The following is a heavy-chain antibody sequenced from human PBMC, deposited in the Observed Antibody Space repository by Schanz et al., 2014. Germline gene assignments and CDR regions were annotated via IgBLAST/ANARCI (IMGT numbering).Heavy chain of an antibody. Sequence: VELVESGGCVVQPGGSLRLSCAVSGFSVSTNYMSWVRQAPGKGLEWVSSIYINSGSTNYADSVKGRFIISRDSSKNTLFLQMNSLRAEDTAVYFCARDEGRDGYNLAFDVWGQGTLVTVSS. CDR2: IYINSGST. D-gene: IGHD5-12*01. CDR3: ARDEGRDGYNLAFDV. J-gene: IGHJ3*01. CDR1: GFSVSTNY. V-gene: IGHV3-53*01.